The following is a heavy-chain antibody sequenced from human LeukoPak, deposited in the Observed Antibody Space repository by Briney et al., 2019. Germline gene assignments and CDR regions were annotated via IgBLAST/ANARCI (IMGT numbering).Heavy chain of an antibody. CDR2: INPTGDST. CDR3: ARARLLRYYDWLLYHSNWFDP. V-gene: IGHV1-46*01. CDR1: GYTFTSYY. D-gene: IGHD3-9*01. J-gene: IGHJ5*02. Sequence: ASVKVSCKASGYTFTSYYMHWVRQAPGQGLEWMGLINPTGDSTGYAQKFQGRVTMTTDTSTSTAYMELRSLRSDDTAVYYCARARLLRYYDWLLYHSNWFDPWGQGTLVTVSS.